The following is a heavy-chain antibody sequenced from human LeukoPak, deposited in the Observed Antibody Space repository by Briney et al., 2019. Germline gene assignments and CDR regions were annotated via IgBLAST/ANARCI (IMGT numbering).Heavy chain of an antibody. J-gene: IGHJ6*02. Sequence: SETLSLTCTVSGGSISSGGYSWSWIRQHPGKGLEWIGYIYYSGSTYYNPSLKSRVPISVDTSKNQFSLKLSSVTAADTAVYYCARAPVYDFWSGYPGDYYGMDVWGQGTTVTVSS. V-gene: IGHV4-31*03. D-gene: IGHD3-3*01. CDR3: ARAPVYDFWSGYPGDYYGMDV. CDR1: GGSISSGGYS. CDR2: IYYSGST.